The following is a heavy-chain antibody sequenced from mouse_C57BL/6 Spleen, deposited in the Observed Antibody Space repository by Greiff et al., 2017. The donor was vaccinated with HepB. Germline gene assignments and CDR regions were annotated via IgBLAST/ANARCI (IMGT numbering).Heavy chain of an antibody. CDR3: ARGKYYGSSFWDFDV. CDR2: IDPSDSYT. J-gene: IGHJ1*03. CDR1: GYTFTSYW. V-gene: IGHV1-59*01. D-gene: IGHD1-1*01. Sequence: QVQLQQPGAELVRPGTSVKLSCKASGYTFTSYWMHWVKQRPGQGLEWIGVIDPSDSYTNYNQKFKGKATLTVDTSSSTAYMQRSSLTSEDSAVYYCARGKYYGSSFWDFDVWGTGTTVTVSS.